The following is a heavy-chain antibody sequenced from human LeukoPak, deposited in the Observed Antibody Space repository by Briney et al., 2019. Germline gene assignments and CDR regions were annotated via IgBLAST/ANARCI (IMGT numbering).Heavy chain of an antibody. CDR2: IKEDGSEK. J-gene: IGHJ4*02. CDR3: ARDKYCSDGNCDGGSKFDY. CDR1: GFTFSNYW. V-gene: IGHV3-7*01. Sequence: PGGSLRLSCAASGFTFSNYWMSWVRQATGKGLEWVANIKEDGSEKNYVDSVKGRFTISRDNAKSSVYLQMNSLRAEDTGVYYCARDKYCSDGNCDGGSKFDYWGQGTLVTVSS. D-gene: IGHD2-15*01.